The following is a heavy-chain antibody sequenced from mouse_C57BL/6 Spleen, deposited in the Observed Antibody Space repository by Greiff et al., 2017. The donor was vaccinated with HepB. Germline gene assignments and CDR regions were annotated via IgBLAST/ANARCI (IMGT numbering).Heavy chain of an antibody. CDR2: IDPETGGT. Sequence: QVQLQQSGAELVRPGASVTLSCKASGYTFTDYEMHWVKQTPVHGLEWIGAIDPETGGTAYNQKFKGKAILTADKSSSTAYMELRSLTSEDSAVYYCTRLGGYSPFDYWGQGTTLTVSS. CDR1: GYTFTDYE. CDR3: TRLGGYSPFDY. J-gene: IGHJ2*01. D-gene: IGHD2-3*01. V-gene: IGHV1-15*01.